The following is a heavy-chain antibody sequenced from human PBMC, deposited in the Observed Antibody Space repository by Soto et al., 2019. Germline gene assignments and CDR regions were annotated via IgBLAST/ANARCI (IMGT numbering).Heavy chain of an antibody. CDR2: ISSSSSTI. D-gene: IGHD6-13*01. Sequence: PGGSLRLSCAASGFTFSSYSMNWARQAPGKGLEWVSYISSSSSTIYYADSVKGRFTISRDNAKNSLYLQMNGLRDEDTAVYYCARASYSSSWYSLGMDVWGQGTTVTVSS. J-gene: IGHJ6*02. V-gene: IGHV3-48*02. CDR1: GFTFSSYS. CDR3: ARASYSSSWYSLGMDV.